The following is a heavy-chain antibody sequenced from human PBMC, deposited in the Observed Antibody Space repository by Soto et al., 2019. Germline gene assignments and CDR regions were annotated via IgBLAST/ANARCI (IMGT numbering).Heavy chain of an antibody. V-gene: IGHV3-53*01. Sequence: VGSLRLSCAASGFTVSSNYMSWVRQAPGKGLEWVSVIYSGGSTYYADSVKGRFTISRDNSKNTLYLQMNSLRAEDTAVYYCARDAVAGYFDYWGQGTLVTVSS. D-gene: IGHD6-19*01. CDR2: IYSGGST. J-gene: IGHJ4*02. CDR3: ARDAVAGYFDY. CDR1: GFTVSSNY.